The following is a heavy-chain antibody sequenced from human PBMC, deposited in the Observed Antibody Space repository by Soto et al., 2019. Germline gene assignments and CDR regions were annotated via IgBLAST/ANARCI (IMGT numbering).Heavy chain of an antibody. CDR2: ISSSGSTI. CDR3: ARAAYYYDSSGYYYQGTPPGRRD. V-gene: IGHV3-11*01. Sequence: PGGSLRLSCAASGFTFSDYYMSWIRQAPGKGLEWVSYISSSGSTIYYADSVKGRFTISRDNAKNSLYLQMNSLRAEDTAVYYCARAAYYYDSSGYYYQGTPPGRRDWGQGTLVTVSS. J-gene: IGHJ4*02. CDR1: GFTFSDYY. D-gene: IGHD3-22*01.